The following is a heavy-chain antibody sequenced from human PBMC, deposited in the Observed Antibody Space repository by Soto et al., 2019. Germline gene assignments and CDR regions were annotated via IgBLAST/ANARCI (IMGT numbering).Heavy chain of an antibody. J-gene: IGHJ5*02. CDR1: GFTFSSYT. Sequence: EVQLVESGGGLVKPGGSLRLSCAASGFTFSSYTMNWVRQAPGKGLEWVSSITSSSSYIYYADSVKGRFTISRDNAKNALYLQMNSLSDEDTAVYYCARESDLGFDPWGQGILVTVSS. CDR3: ARESDLGFDP. V-gene: IGHV3-21*01. CDR2: ITSSSSYI. D-gene: IGHD2-21*02.